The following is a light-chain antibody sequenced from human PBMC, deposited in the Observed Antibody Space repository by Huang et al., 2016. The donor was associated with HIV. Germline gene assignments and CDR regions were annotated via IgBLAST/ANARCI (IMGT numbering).Light chain of an antibody. CDR3: QKYNSAPIT. J-gene: IGKJ5*01. Sequence: DIQMTQSPSSLSASVGDSVTITCRASQDIDNYLAWYQQKHGKVTKLLIFAASALKSWVPPRFSGSGSGTHFSLNISSLQPEDVATYYCQKYNSAPITFGQGTRLEI. CDR2: AAS. V-gene: IGKV1-27*01. CDR1: QDIDNY.